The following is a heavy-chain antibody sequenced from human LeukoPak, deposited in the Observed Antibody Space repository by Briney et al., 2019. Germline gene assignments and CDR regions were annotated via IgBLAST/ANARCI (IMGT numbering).Heavy chain of an antibody. V-gene: IGHV4-59*01. CDR2: VYSTGST. D-gene: IGHD3-22*01. Sequence: SETLSLTCNVSGGSISNNYWTWIRQPPGKGLEWIGYVYSTGSTNYNPSLKSRVTISVDTSKNQFSLKLSSVTAADTAVYYCARGGLGYYFGLFDYWGQGTLVTVSS. CDR3: ARGGLGYYFGLFDY. CDR1: GGSISNNY. J-gene: IGHJ4*02.